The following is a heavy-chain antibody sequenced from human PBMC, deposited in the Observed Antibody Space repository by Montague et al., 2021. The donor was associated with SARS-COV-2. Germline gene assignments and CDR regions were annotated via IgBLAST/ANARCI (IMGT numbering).Heavy chain of an antibody. Sequence: CAISGDSVSSHSATWNWIRQSPSRGLEWLGRTYYRSMWKSDYARSVKSRIAINPDTSKNQFSLQLSSVTPEGTALYYCVRGIEAAGSYDYWGQGTLVTVSS. D-gene: IGHD6-13*01. CDR1: GDSVSSHSAT. CDR2: TYYRSMWKS. V-gene: IGHV6-1*01. CDR3: VRGIEAAGSYDY. J-gene: IGHJ4*02.